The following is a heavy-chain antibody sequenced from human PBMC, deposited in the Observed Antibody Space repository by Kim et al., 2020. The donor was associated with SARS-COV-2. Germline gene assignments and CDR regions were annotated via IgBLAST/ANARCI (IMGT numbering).Heavy chain of an antibody. J-gene: IGHJ6*01. CDR3: ARDRGGSSVSVYYCM. Sequence: GGSLRLSCAVSGFDFSGYPMHWLRQAPGKRLEWVAVISYHGGNKYYADSVKGRFTISRDNSNNSLYLQMNGLKPDDTAVYFCARDRGGSSVSVYYCM. CDR2: ISYHGGNK. D-gene: IGHD3-10*01. CDR1: GFDFSGYP. V-gene: IGHV3-30*04.